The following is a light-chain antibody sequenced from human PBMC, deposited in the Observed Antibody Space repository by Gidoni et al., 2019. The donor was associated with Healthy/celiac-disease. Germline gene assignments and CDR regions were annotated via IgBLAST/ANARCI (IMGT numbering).Light chain of an antibody. CDR3: QQRSNWPPFT. Sequence: EIVLTQSPATLSLSPGERATLSCSASQSVSSYLAWYQQKPGQAPRLLIYDASNRATGIPARFSGSGSGTDFTLTISSLEPEDFAVYYCQQRSNWPPFTFGPXTKVDIK. CDR1: QSVSSY. V-gene: IGKV3-11*01. J-gene: IGKJ3*01. CDR2: DAS.